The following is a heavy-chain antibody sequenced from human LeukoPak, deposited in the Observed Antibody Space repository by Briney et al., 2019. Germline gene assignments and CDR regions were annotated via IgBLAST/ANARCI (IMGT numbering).Heavy chain of an antibody. J-gene: IGHJ5*02. CDR2: IYNSGST. D-gene: IGHD3-10*01. CDR1: GGSISSYY. Sequence: PSETLSLTCTVSGGSISSYYWSWMRQPAGKGLEWIGRIYNSGSTNYNPSLKSRVTISVDTSKNQFSQKLTSVTDADTAVYFCAREAYYYGSGSYPFHPGGQGTLVTVS. CDR3: AREAYYYGSGSYPFHP. V-gene: IGHV4-4*07.